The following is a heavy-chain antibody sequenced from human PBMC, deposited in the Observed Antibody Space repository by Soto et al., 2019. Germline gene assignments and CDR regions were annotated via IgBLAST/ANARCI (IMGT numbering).Heavy chain of an antibody. CDR1: GYSFTSYW. CDR2: VDPSDSYT. J-gene: IGHJ6*02. Sequence: PGESLKISCKGSGYSFTSYWISWVRQMPGKGLEWMGRVDPSDSYTNYSPSFQGHVTISADKSISTAYLQWSSLKASDTAMYYCARQEHGSYSSMDVWGQGTTVTVSS. V-gene: IGHV5-10-1*01. D-gene: IGHD1-26*01. CDR3: ARQEHGSYSSMDV.